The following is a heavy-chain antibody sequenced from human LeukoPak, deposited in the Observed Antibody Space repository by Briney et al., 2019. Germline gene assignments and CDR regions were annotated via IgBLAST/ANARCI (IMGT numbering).Heavy chain of an antibody. CDR1: GFTFSSHD. CDR3: ARDLRAVAGLFDY. Sequence: PGTSLRLSCAASGFTFSSHDMHWVRQAPGKGLEWVAVISYDGSNKYYADSVKGRFTISRDNSKNTLYLQMNSLRAEDAAVYYCARDLRAVAGLFDYWGQGTLVTVSS. V-gene: IGHV3-30-3*01. CDR2: ISYDGSNK. D-gene: IGHD6-19*01. J-gene: IGHJ4*02.